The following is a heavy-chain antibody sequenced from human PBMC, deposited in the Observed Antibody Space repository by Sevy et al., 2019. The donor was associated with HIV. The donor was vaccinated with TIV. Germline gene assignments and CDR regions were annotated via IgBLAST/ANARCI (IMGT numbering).Heavy chain of an antibody. V-gene: IGHV4-34*01. Sequence: SETLSLTCAVYGGSFSGYYWNWIRQPSGKGLEWVGEINHSGSTNYNPSLKSGVTISVDTSKNQFSLKLGSVTAADTAVYYCARGRIRFTMIVVVAGGAFDIWGQGTMVTVSS. J-gene: IGHJ3*02. D-gene: IGHD3-22*01. CDR2: INHSGST. CDR1: GGSFSGYY. CDR3: ARGRIRFTMIVVVAGGAFDI.